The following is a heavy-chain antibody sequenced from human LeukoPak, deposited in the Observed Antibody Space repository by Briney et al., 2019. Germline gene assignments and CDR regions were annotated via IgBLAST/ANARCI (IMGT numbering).Heavy chain of an antibody. CDR1: GGSISSGGYY. Sequence: TSETLSLTCTVSGGSISSGGYYWSWIRQPPGKGLEWIGYIYHSGSTYYNPSLKSRVTISVDRSKNQFSLKLSSVTAADTAVYYCARVKKLVGGTDAFDIWGQGTMVTVSS. J-gene: IGHJ3*02. D-gene: IGHD1-26*01. CDR3: ARVKKLVGGTDAFDI. V-gene: IGHV4-30-2*01. CDR2: IYHSGST.